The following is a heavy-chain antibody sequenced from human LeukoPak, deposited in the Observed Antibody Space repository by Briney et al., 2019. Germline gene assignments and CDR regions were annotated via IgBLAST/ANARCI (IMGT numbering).Heavy chain of an antibody. CDR3: ARAPGSISIY. V-gene: IGHV3-74*01. CDR2: INTDGSST. Sequence: GGSLRLSCAASGFTFSSYWMHWVRQAPGKGLVWVSRINTDGSSTGYADSVKGRFTISRDDAKSTLYLQMDSLRAEDTAVYYCARAPGSISIYWGQGTLVTVSS. CDR1: GFTFSSYW. J-gene: IGHJ4*02. D-gene: IGHD3-10*01.